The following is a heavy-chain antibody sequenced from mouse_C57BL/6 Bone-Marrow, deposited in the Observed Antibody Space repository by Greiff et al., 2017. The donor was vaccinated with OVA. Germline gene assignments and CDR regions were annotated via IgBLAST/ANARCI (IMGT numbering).Heavy chain of an antibody. CDR2: ISSCGSYT. J-gene: IGHJ4*01. CDR1: GFTFSSYG. V-gene: IGHV5-6*01. Sequence: EVQGVEPGGDLVKPGGSLKLSCAASGFTFSSYGMSWVRQTPDKRLEWVATISSCGSYTYYPDSVKGRFTFSRDNAKNTLYLQMSSLKSEDTAMSYCARDEAGSSGGYAMDYWDQGTSVTVSS. CDR3: ARDEAGSSGGYAMDY. D-gene: IGHD3-2*02.